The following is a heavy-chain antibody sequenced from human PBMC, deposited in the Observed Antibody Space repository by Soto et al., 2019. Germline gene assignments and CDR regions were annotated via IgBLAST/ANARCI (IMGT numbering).Heavy chain of an antibody. CDR1: GYSLTTYW. Sequence: ESLKISCEGSGYSLTTYWLAWVRQIPGKGLEYMGIIFPGDSDTRYSPSFQGQVTISADKSISTAYLQWTSLKSSDTAIYYCARARVSTPRLEDPFDIWGQGTMVTVSS. J-gene: IGHJ3*02. D-gene: IGHD3-3*01. CDR2: IFPGDSDT. CDR3: ARARVSTPRLEDPFDI. V-gene: IGHV5-51*01.